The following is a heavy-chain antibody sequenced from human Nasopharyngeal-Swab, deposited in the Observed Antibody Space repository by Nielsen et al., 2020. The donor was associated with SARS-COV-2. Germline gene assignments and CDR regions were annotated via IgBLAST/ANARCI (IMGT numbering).Heavy chain of an antibody. V-gene: IGHV3-74*01. Sequence: GESLKISCAASGFTFSSYWMHWVRQAPGKRLVWVSRIKSDGSTTNYADSVKGRFTISRDNAKNTLYLQMHSLRAEDTAVYYCTRDFSAAAGSFDIWGQGTMVTVSS. J-gene: IGHJ3*02. CDR3: TRDFSAAAGSFDI. D-gene: IGHD6-13*01. CDR1: GFTFSSYW. CDR2: IKSDGSTT.